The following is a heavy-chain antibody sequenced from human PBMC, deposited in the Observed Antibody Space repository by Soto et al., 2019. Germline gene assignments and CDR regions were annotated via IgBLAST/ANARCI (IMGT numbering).Heavy chain of an antibody. CDR2: VYNSGST. CDR1: GGSVSGGSYC. CDR3: ARVPLTTYFDL. J-gene: IGHJ2*01. D-gene: IGHD3-9*01. Sequence: QVQLQESGPGLVKPSETLSLTCTVSGGSVSGGSYCWSWIRQPPGKGLECIGYVYNSGSTTYNPPLKRRVTISVDTSKNQASLGLSSVTAADTAVYYCARVPLTTYFDLWGRGTLVTVSS. V-gene: IGHV4-61*01.